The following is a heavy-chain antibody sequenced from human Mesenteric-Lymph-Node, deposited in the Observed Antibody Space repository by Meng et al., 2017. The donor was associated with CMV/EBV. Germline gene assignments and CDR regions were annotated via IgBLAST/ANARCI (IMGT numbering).Heavy chain of an antibody. CDR3: ARAETDYSVSMDF. Sequence: GESLKISCAASGFTFSSYSMNWVRQAPGKGLEWVSSIRSSSSYIYYADSVKGRFTISRDNAKNSLYLQMNSLRAEDTAVYYCARAETDYSVSMDFWGQGTTVTVSS. J-gene: IGHJ6*02. CDR2: IRSSSSYI. CDR1: GFTFSSYS. V-gene: IGHV3-21*01. D-gene: IGHD5-12*01.